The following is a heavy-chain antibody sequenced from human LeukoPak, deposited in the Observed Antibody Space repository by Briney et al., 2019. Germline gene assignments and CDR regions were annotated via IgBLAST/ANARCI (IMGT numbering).Heavy chain of an antibody. J-gene: IGHJ6*02. CDR2: TFYRPKWHN. CDR3: ARGYYAMGV. CDR1: ADSASSNSGR. V-gene: IGHV6-1*01. Sequence: SQTLSLTCAISADSASSNSGRWNWIRHSPSRGLEWPGRTFYRPKWHNDYAVYVKIRITINPDPSKNKFSLQLTSVTPEDTAVYYCARGYYAMGVWGQGTTVTVSS.